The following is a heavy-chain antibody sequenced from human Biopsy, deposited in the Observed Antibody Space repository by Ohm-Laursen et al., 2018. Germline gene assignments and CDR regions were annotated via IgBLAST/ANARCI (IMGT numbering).Heavy chain of an antibody. CDR3: ARGPHSGSHSCFDY. D-gene: IGHD1-26*01. J-gene: IGHJ4*02. CDR1: GATFINYA. CDR2: IIPMFGTA. V-gene: IGHV1-69*01. Sequence: ESSVNVSCKASGATFINYAISWVRQAPGQGLEWMGGIIPMFGTANYAQMFQGRVTISADESTSTSYMELSSLTTEDTAIYYCARGPHSGSHSCFDYWGRGTLVTVSS.